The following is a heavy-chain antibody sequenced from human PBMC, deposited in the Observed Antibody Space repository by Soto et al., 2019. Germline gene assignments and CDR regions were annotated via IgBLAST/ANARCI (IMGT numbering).Heavy chain of an antibody. J-gene: IGHJ6*02. CDR3: AGRVGYYDFWMDGARGKYGMDV. CDR2: INAGNGNT. Sequence: ASVKVSCKASGYTFTSYAMHWVRQAPGQRLEWMGWINAGNGNTKYSQKFQGRVTITRDTSASTAYMELSSLRSEDTAVYYCAGRVGYYDFWMDGARGKYGMDVWGQGTTVTVSS. D-gene: IGHD3-3*01. CDR1: GYTFTSYA. V-gene: IGHV1-3*01.